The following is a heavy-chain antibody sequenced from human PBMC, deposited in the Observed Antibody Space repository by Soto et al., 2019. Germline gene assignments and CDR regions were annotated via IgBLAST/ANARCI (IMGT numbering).Heavy chain of an antibody. CDR2: IDYSGST. V-gene: IGHV4-30-4*01. J-gene: IGHJ4*02. CDR1: GASIGGSGYC. D-gene: IGHD3-22*01. CDR3: ARDPSSGGYCPGPCFDF. Sequence: SETLSLTCTVAGASIGGSGYCWTWIRQPPGKGLECIGHIDYSGSTYYNPSLKSRVSISADTSKNQFSLNLNSVTAADTAVYYCARDPSSGGYCPGPCFDFWGQGALVTSPQ.